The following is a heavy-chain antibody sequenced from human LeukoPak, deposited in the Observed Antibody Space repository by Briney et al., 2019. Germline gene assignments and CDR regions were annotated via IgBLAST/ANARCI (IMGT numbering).Heavy chain of an antibody. CDR3: ARATGYCSSTSCRYFDY. Sequence: GASVKVSCKASGGTFSSYAISWVRQAPGQGLEWMGGIIPIFGTATYAQKFQGRVTITADESTSTAYMELSSLRSEDTAVYYCARATGYCSSTSCRYFDYWGQGTLVTVSS. D-gene: IGHD2-2*01. CDR1: GGTFSSYA. V-gene: IGHV1-69*13. J-gene: IGHJ4*02. CDR2: IIPIFGTA.